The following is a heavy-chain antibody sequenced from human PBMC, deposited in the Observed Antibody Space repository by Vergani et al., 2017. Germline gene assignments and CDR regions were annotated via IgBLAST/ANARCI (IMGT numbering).Heavy chain of an antibody. J-gene: IGHJ4*02. V-gene: IGHV4-4*07. CDR1: GAPISYWC. Sequence: QVQMQESGPGLVKTSETLSLTCSASGAPISYWCWSWLRQPAGKGLEWIGRLCPSGSTNYKPSLKSRVTISIDTSKNQFSLKLTSVTAADTAMYYCAVRPRVNLVGGEIVTKRTFDYWSQGSLVTVSS. CDR2: LCPSGST. D-gene: IGHD3-10*01. CDR3: AVRPRVNLVGGEIVTKRTFDY.